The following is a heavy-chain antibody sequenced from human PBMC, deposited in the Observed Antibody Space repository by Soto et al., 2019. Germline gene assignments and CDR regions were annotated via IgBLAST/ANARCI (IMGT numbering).Heavy chain of an antibody. J-gene: IGHJ4*02. CDR1: EFTFSSYW. D-gene: IGHD3-16*02. V-gene: IGHV3-7*01. Sequence: PGGSLRLSCVASEFTFSSYWVGWVRQAPGKRLEWVATIKQDGSEQYYGDSVRGRFTISRDNAKKSLFLQMNSLRVEDAAVYYCVRDSRSRFSGTYHPHWGQGTLVTVSS. CDR2: IKQDGSEQ. CDR3: VRDSRSRFSGTYHPH.